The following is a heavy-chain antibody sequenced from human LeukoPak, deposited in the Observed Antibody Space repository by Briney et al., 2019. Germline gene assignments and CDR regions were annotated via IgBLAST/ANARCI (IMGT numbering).Heavy chain of an antibody. D-gene: IGHD2-2*01. Sequence: GPLRLSCAASAFTFSSYWISWVRQAPGKGVEWVANIKQDGSEKYYVDSVKGRFTNSRDNANNSLYLQMNSLRAEDTAVYYCARDQLGYCSSTSCYGVYYYYYGMDVWGQGTTVTVSS. CDR1: AFTFSSYW. V-gene: IGHV3-7*01. CDR3: ARDQLGYCSSTSCYGVYYYYYGMDV. J-gene: IGHJ6*02. CDR2: IKQDGSEK.